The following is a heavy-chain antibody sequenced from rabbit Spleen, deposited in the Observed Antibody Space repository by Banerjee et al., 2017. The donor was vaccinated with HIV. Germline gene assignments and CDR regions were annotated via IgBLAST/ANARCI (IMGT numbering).Heavy chain of an antibody. V-gene: IGHV1S47*01. J-gene: IGHJ4*01. D-gene: IGHD3-1*01. Sequence: QEQLVESGGGLVQPGGSLKLSCKASGFDFSDYGVTWVRQAPGKGLEWIGYIDPIFGRTYYATWVNGRFTISSHNAQNTLYLQLNSLTAADTATYFCVRDTWHFKLWGQGTLVTVS. CDR2: IDPIFGRT. CDR3: VRDTWHFKL. CDR1: GFDFSDYG.